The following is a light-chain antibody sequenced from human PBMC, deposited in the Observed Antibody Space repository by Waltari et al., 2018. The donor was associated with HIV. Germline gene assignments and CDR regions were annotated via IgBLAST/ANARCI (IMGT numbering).Light chain of an antibody. J-gene: IGLJ1*01. CDR3: CSYTVRSTYV. Sequence: QYALTPPASVSGSPGQSITISCAGSINDIGCYKSVPWYQHHPGKAPKLIIYEVSYRPSGVSVRFAGSTSGNTASLTISGLLPEDDGIYYCCSYTVRSTYVFGPGTQVTVL. CDR1: INDIGCYKS. CDR2: EVS. V-gene: IGLV2-14*01.